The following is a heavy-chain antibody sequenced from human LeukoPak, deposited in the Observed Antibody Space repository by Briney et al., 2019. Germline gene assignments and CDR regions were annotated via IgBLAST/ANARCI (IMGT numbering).Heavy chain of an antibody. Sequence: GGSLRLSCAASGFTFSSYWMNWVRQAPGKGLEWVANIKQDGSEKYYVDSVKGRFTISRDNAKNSLYLQMNSLRAEDTAVYYCARRGGYPEPSFDYWGQGTLVTVSS. CDR2: IKQDGSEK. CDR1: GFTFSSYW. D-gene: IGHD5-12*01. V-gene: IGHV3-7*01. J-gene: IGHJ4*02. CDR3: ARRGGYPEPSFDY.